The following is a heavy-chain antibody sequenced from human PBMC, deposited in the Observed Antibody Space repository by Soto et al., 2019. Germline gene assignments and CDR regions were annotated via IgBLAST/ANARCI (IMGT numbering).Heavy chain of an antibody. CDR3: ARHEGYYGSPAAGLFDY. J-gene: IGHJ4*02. V-gene: IGHV5-51*01. CDR1: GYSFTSYW. Sequence: PGESLKISCKGSGYSFTSYWSSWVRQMPGKGLEWMGIIYPGDSDTRYSPSFQGQVTISADKSISTAYLQWSSLKASDTAMYYCARHEGYYGSPAAGLFDYWGQGTLVTVSS. CDR2: IYPGDSDT. D-gene: IGHD3-10*01.